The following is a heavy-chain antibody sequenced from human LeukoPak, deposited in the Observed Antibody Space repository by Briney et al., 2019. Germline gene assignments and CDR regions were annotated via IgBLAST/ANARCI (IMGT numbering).Heavy chain of an antibody. CDR1: GFTLSSYE. D-gene: IGHD3-22*01. J-gene: IGHJ4*02. CDR3: ARVYYYDSSGSDY. Sequence: GGSLRLSCAASGFTLSSYEMNWVRQAPGKGLEWVSYISSSGSTIYYADSVKGRFTISRDNAKNSLYLQMNSLRAEDTAVYYCARVYYYDSSGSDYWGQGTLVTVSS. V-gene: IGHV3-48*03. CDR2: ISSSGSTI.